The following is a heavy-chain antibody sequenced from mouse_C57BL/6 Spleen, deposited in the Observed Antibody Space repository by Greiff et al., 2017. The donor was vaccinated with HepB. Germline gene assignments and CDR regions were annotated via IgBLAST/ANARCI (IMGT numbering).Heavy chain of an antibody. Sequence: EVQLVESGPELVKPGDSVKISCKASGYSFTGYFMNWVMQSHGKSLEWIGRIDPYNGDTFYNQKFKGKATLTVDKSSSTAHMELRSLTSEDSAVYYCARRGLGSSYGRYFDVWGTGTTVTVSS. CDR1: GYSFTGYF. J-gene: IGHJ1*03. CDR2: IDPYNGDT. V-gene: IGHV1-20*01. CDR3: ARRGLGSSYGRYFDV. D-gene: IGHD1-1*01.